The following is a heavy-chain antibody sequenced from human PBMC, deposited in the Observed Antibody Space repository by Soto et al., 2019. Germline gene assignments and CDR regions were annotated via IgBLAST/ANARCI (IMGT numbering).Heavy chain of an antibody. CDR3: ARVEDYYDSSGYQRVEDY. D-gene: IGHD3-22*01. CDR1: GGSFSGYY. Sequence: SETLSLTCAVYGGSFSGYYWSWIRQPPGKGLEWIGEINHSGSTNYNPSLKSRVTISVDTSKNQFSLKLSSVTAADTAVYYCARVEDYYDSSGYQRVEDYWGQGTLVTVSS. V-gene: IGHV4-34*01. J-gene: IGHJ4*02. CDR2: INHSGST.